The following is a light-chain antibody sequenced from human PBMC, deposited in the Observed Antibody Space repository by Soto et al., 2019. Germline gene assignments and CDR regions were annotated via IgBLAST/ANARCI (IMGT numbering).Light chain of an antibody. CDR3: CSFAGDPYV. CDR1: SGDVGGYDY. J-gene: IGLJ1*01. Sequence: QSALTQPRSVSASPGQSVAISCTGTSGDVGGYDYVSWYQQHPGKAPKLMIYDVHKRLSGVPDRFSGSKSGNTASLTISGLQAEDEADYYCCSFAGDPYVFGTGTKVTVL. CDR2: DVH. V-gene: IGLV2-11*01.